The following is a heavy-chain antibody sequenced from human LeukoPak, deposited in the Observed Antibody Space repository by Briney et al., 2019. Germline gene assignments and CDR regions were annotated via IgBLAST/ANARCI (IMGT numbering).Heavy chain of an antibody. CDR1: GYIFTGYF. V-gene: IGHV1-46*01. D-gene: IGHD3-10*01. J-gene: IGHJ6*03. CDR3: ARDRSGSGSYDYYYMDV. Sequence: ASVKVSCKAAGYIFTGYFMHWVRQAPGQGLEWMGIINPSGGSTSYAQKFQGRVTMTRDTSTSTVYMELSSLRAEGTAVYYCARDRSGSGSYDYYYMDVWGKGTTVTVSS. CDR2: INPSGGST.